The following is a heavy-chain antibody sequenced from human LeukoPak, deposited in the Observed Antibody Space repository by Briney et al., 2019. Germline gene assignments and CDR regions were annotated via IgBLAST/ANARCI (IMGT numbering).Heavy chain of an antibody. V-gene: IGHV4-59*01. J-gene: IGHJ6*03. CDR1: GGSISSYY. CDR2: IYYSGST. Sequence: SETLSLTCTVSGGSISSYYWSWIRQPPGKGLEWIRYIYYSGSTNYNPSLKSRVTISVDTSKNQFSLKLSSVAAADTAVYYCARWKTYYDILTGYSVNYYMDVWGKGTTVTVSS. D-gene: IGHD3-9*01. CDR3: ARWKTYYDILTGYSVNYYMDV.